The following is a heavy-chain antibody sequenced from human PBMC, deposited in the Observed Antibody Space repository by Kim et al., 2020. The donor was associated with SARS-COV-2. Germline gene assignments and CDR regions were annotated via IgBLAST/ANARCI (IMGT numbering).Heavy chain of an antibody. CDR1: GFTFSSYA. D-gene: IGHD6-13*01. V-gene: IGHV3-23*01. CDR2: IIASGGST. J-gene: IGHJ4*02. Sequence: GGSLRLSCAASGFTFSSYAMSWVRQAPGKGLEWVSSIIASGGSTSYAASVKGRFSISRDNTTNTLYLQMNSLSDEDSAVYYFAKVLSGSWFSDYWGQGTLVTVSS. CDR3: AKVLSGSWFSDY.